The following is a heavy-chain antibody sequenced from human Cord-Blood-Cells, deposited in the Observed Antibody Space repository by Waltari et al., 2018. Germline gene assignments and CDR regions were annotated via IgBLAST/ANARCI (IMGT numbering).Heavy chain of an antibody. CDR2: IYYSGST. D-gene: IGHD3-22*01. CDR3: ARPRYYDSSGYYY. Sequence: QLQLQESGPGLVKPSETLSLTCTVSGGSISSSSYYWGWIRQPPGKGLEWIGSIYYSGSTDNNPSLESRVTISVDTSKNQFSLKLSSVTAADTAVYYCARPRYYDSSGYYYWGQGTLVTVSS. J-gene: IGHJ4*02. V-gene: IGHV4-39*07. CDR1: GGSISSSSYY.